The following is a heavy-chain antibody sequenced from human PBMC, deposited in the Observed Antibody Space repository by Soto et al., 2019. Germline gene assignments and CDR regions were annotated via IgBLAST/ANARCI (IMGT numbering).Heavy chain of an antibody. CDR3: ERGRYGDY. D-gene: IGHD1-1*01. CDR1: GYGFTTYG. V-gene: IGHV1-18*01. CDR2: ISAHNGNT. Sequence: QVHLVQSGAEVKKPGASVKVSCKGSGYGFTTYGITWVRQAPGQGLEWMAWISAHNGNTNYAQKLQGRVTVTRDTSTSTAYMALRSLRSDDTAVYYCERGRYGDYWGQGALVTVSS. J-gene: IGHJ4*02.